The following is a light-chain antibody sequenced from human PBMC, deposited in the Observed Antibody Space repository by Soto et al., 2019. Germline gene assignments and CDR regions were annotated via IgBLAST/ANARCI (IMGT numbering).Light chain of an antibody. J-gene: IGKJ4*01. V-gene: IGKV1-5*03. CDR2: KAS. CDR3: QHYNSYPLT. Sequence: DIQMTQPPSTLSASVGDRVIITCRASQSISSWLDWYQQKPGKAPELRIYKASSLQSGDPSRFSGSGSGTEFTLTISSLHPDDFATYYCQHYNSYPLTFGGGTKVEIK. CDR1: QSISSW.